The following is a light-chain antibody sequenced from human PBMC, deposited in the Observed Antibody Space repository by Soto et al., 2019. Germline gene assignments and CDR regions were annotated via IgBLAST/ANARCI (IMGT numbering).Light chain of an antibody. Sequence: DIVMTQSPDSVALSLCERATIHCKSSQSVIHTSNNKSYLAWYQQKAGQPPELLLYWASARESGVPDRFIGSGSGTDFTLTISSLQAEDMAVYYCQQYYSTPRTFGQGTKVDIK. CDR1: QSVIHTSNNKSY. CDR2: WAS. J-gene: IGKJ2*01. CDR3: QQYYSTPRT. V-gene: IGKV4-1*01.